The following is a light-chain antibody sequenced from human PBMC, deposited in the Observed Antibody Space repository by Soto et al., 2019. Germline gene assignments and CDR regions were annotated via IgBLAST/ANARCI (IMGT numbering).Light chain of an antibody. CDR2: AAS. J-gene: IGKJ5*01. CDR1: QGIKND. CDR3: LQDYNYPYT. V-gene: IGKV1-6*01. Sequence: AIQMTESPSSRSASLGDRVTITFLASQGIKNDLAWYQQKPGKAPKLLIYAASTLQSGVPSRFSGSGSGTDFTLTISSLQPEDFATYYCLQDYNYPYTFGQGTRLEIK.